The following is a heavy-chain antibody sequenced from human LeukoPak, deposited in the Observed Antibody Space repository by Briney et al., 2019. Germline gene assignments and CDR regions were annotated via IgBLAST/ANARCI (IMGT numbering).Heavy chain of an antibody. Sequence: ASVKVSCKASGYTFTGYYMHWVRQAPGQGLEWMGWINPNSGGTNYAQKFQGRVTMTRDTSISTAYMELSRLRSDDTAVYYCALLWFGELLVSTLNWFYPWGQGTLVTVSS. CDR1: GYTFTGYY. CDR3: ALLWFGELLVSTLNWFYP. J-gene: IGHJ5*02. D-gene: IGHD3-10*01. V-gene: IGHV1-2*02. CDR2: INPNSGGT.